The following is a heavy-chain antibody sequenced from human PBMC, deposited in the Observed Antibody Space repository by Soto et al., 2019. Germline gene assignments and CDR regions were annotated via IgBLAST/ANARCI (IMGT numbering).Heavy chain of an antibody. CDR3: ARLRGSTAAGDYYFDY. D-gene: IGHD6-13*01. Sequence: SETLSLTCTVSGGSISSSSYYWGWIRQPPGKGLEWIGSIYYSGSTYYNPSLKSRVTISVDTSKNQFSLKLSSVTAADTAVYYCARLRGSTAAGDYYFDYWGQGTLVTVSS. J-gene: IGHJ4*02. CDR1: GGSISSSSYY. V-gene: IGHV4-39*01. CDR2: IYYSGST.